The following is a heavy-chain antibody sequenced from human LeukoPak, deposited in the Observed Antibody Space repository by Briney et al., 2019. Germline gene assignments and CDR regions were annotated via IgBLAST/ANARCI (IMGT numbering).Heavy chain of an antibody. J-gene: IGHJ4*02. D-gene: IGHD1-26*01. Sequence: SETLSLTCTVSGGSISSGDYYWSWIRQPPGKGLEWIGYIYYSGSTYYNPSLKSRVTISVDTSKNQFSLKLSSVTAVDTAVYYCARVKEWELPDYWGQGTLVTVSS. CDR1: GGSISSGDYY. CDR2: IYYSGST. CDR3: ARVKEWELPDY. V-gene: IGHV4-30-4*01.